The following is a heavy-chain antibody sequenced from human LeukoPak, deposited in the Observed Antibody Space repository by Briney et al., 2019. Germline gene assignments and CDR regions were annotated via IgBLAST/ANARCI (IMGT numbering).Heavy chain of an antibody. CDR2: INPTGGST. V-gene: IGHV1-46*01. Sequence: ASVKVSCKASGYTFTSYYMHWVRQAPGQGLEWMGLINPTGGSTGYAQKFQGRVTMTRDTSISTAYMELSRLRSDDTAVYYCARGPRGYSYGLMVYWGQGTLVTVSS. CDR3: ARGPRGYSYGLMVY. D-gene: IGHD5-18*01. CDR1: GYTFTSYY. J-gene: IGHJ4*02.